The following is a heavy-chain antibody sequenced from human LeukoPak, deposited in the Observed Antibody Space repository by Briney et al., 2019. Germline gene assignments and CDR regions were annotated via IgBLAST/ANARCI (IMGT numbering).Heavy chain of an antibody. J-gene: IGHJ6*03. V-gene: IGHV1-69*13. Sequence: SVKVSCKASGGTFSSYAISWVRQAPGQGLEWMGGIIPTFGTANYAQKFQGRVTITADESTSTAYMELSSLRSEDTAVYYCATSLRPYYYYMDVWGKGTTVTISS. D-gene: IGHD2-2*01. CDR2: IIPTFGTA. CDR1: GGTFSSYA. CDR3: ATSLRPYYYYMDV.